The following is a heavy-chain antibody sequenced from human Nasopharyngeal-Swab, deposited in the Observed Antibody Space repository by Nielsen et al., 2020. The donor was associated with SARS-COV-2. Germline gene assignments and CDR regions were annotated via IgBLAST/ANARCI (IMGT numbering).Heavy chain of an antibody. CDR2: IGTAGDT. CDR1: GFTFSSYD. V-gene: IGHV3-13*01. Sequence: GESLKISCAASGFTFSSYDMHWVRQATGKGLEWVSAIGTAGDTYYPGSVKGRFTISRDNAKNSLYLQMNSLRAEDTALYYCAKDSSSWYKRDFDYWGQGTLVTVSS. CDR3: AKDSSSWYKRDFDY. D-gene: IGHD6-13*01. J-gene: IGHJ4*02.